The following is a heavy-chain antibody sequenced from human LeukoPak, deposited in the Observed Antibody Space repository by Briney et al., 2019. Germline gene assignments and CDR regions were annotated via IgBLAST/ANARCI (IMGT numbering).Heavy chain of an antibody. V-gene: IGHV4-34*01. Sequence: PSETLSLTCAVYGGSFSGYYWSWIRQPPGKGLEWIGEINHSGSTNYDPSLKSRVTISVDTVKNQFSLKLRSVTAADTAVYYCASSIPPFDPWGQGTLVTVSS. CDR1: GGSFSGYY. J-gene: IGHJ5*02. CDR2: INHSGST. CDR3: ASSIPPFDP.